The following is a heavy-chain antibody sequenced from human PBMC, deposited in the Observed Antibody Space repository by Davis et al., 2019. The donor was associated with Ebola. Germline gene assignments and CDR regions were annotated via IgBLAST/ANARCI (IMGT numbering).Heavy chain of an antibody. J-gene: IGHJ6*04. D-gene: IGHD3-3*01. CDR2: INGSGGST. CDR3: AKSGLSFGVVKYHYGMDV. V-gene: IGHV3-23*01. Sequence: GESLKISCTDSVITFSSYAMTWVRQASGKGLEWVSAINGSGGSTYYADSVKGRFTISRDNSKKTLYLQMNSLRAEDTAVYYCAKSGLSFGVVKYHYGMDVWGKGTTVTVSS. CDR1: VITFSSYA.